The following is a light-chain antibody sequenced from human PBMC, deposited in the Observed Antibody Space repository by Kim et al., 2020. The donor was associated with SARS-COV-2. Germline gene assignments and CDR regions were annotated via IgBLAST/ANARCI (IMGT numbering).Light chain of an antibody. J-gene: IGLJ3*02. CDR3: AAWDDSLDGV. CDR1: SSNIGSNY. Sequence: PGQRVTISCSGSSSNIGSNYVYWYQQLPGTAPKLLIYRNNQRPSGVPDRFSGSKSGTSASLAISGLRSEDEADYYCAAWDDSLDGVFGGGTQLTVL. CDR2: RNN. V-gene: IGLV1-47*01.